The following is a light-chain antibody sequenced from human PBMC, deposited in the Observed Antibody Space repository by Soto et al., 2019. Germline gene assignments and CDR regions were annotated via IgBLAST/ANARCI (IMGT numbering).Light chain of an antibody. V-gene: IGLV2-14*03. CDR2: DVN. Sequence: QSALTQPASVSGSPGQSITISCTGTSSDIGAYNFVSWYQQHPGKAPKLMLYDVNIRPSGVSNRFSGYKSGNTASLTIPGLQADDEADYNCTSLTTSTTMIFGGGTKLTVL. CDR1: SSDIGAYNF. CDR3: TSLTTSTTMI. J-gene: IGLJ2*01.